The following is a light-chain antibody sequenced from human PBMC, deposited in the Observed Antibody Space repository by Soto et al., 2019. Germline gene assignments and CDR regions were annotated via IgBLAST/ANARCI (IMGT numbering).Light chain of an antibody. Sequence: DIQMAQSPSTLSASVGDRVTITCRASQSISTWLAWYQQKPGRAPKLLIYMASTLESGVPSRFSGSGSGTEFPLTISSLQPDDFATYYCRHYNSYLETFGQGTRVEIK. CDR3: RHYNSYLET. V-gene: IGKV1-5*03. CDR2: MAS. CDR1: QSISTW. J-gene: IGKJ1*01.